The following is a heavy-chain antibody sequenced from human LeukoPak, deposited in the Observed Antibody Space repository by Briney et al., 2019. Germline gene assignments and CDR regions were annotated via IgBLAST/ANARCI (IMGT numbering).Heavy chain of an antibody. V-gene: IGHV3-30-3*01. D-gene: IGHD4-23*01. Sequence: QSGGSLRLSCAASGFTFSSYAMHWVRQAPGKGLEWVAVISYDGSNKYYADSVKGRFTISRDNSKNTLYLQMNSLRAEDTAVYYCAKDYSFCRQCDYGGNPLDYWGQGTLVTVSS. CDR1: GFTFSSYA. CDR2: ISYDGSNK. J-gene: IGHJ4*02. CDR3: AKDYSFCRQCDYGGNPLDY.